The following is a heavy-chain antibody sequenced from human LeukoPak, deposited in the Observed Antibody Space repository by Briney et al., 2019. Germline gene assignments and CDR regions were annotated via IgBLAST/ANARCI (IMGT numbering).Heavy chain of an antibody. D-gene: IGHD3-10*01. CDR3: TRGGWFGELGDFDY. CDR1: GFTFGAYA. V-gene: IGHV3-49*03. CDR2: IRSKAYGGTT. Sequence: SLRLSFTASGFTFGAYAMSWFRQAPGKWPELVVFIRSKAYGGTTEYAASVKGRFTISRDDSKSIAYLQMNSLKTEDTAVYYCTRGGWFGELGDFDYWGQGTLVTVSS. J-gene: IGHJ4*02.